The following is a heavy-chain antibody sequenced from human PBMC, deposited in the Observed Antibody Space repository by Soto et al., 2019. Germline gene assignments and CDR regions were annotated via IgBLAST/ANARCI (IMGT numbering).Heavy chain of an antibody. CDR3: VRVSLGPTLVKYCDS. CDR2: IRNKDNSYVT. D-gene: IGHD2-21*01. V-gene: IGHV3-72*01. J-gene: IGHJ4*02. CDR1: GFTFSDHY. Sequence: DVQLMESGGGLVQPGGSLRLSCAASGFTFSDHYMDWVRQAPGTGLEWVGRIRNKDNSYVTEYAASMKGRFAISRDDSGNSLYRQMNSMKTEDTAFYYCVRVSLGPTLVKYCDSWGQGTLVTVSS.